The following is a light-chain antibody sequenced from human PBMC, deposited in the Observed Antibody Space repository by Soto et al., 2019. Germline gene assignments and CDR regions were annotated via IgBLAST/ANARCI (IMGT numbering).Light chain of an antibody. CDR2: ATS. V-gene: IGKV1-27*01. Sequence: DDQMTQSPSSLSAFVGDRVTITCRASQGIAPYLAWFQQKPGKVPKLLIYATSTLQSGVTSRFSGSGSGTDFTLTISSLQPEDVATYYCQKYNSAPLTFGGGTKVEIK. J-gene: IGKJ4*01. CDR3: QKYNSAPLT. CDR1: QGIAPY.